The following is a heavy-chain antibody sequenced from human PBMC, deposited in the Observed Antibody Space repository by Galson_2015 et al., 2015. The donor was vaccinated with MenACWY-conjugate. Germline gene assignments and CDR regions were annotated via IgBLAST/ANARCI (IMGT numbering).Heavy chain of an antibody. Sequence: SVKVSCKASGDTFSRYAIHWVRQAPGQGLEWMGWIIAGNGNTKYSQKFQARVTITRDTTASTVYMELSSLRSEDTAVYYCARNYFESNGYYDHWGQGTLVIVSS. V-gene: IGHV1-3*01. D-gene: IGHD3-22*01. J-gene: IGHJ5*02. CDR2: IIAGNGNT. CDR1: GDTFSRYA. CDR3: ARNYFESNGYYDH.